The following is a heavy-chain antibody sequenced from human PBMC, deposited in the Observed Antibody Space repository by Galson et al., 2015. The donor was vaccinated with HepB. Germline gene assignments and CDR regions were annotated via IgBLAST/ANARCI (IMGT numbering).Heavy chain of an antibody. V-gene: IGHV1-2*04. Sequence: SVKVSCKASGYTFTGYYMHWVRQAPGQGLEWMGWINPNSGGTNYAQKFQGWVTMTRDTSISTAYMELSRLRSDDTAVYYCAISYCSSTSCYDNYGMDVWGQGTTVTVS. CDR3: AISYCSSTSCYDNYGMDV. CDR2: INPNSGGT. J-gene: IGHJ6*02. CDR1: GYTFTGYY. D-gene: IGHD2-2*01.